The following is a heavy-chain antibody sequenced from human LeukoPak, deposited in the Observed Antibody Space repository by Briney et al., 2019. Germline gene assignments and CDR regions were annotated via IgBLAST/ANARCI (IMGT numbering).Heavy chain of an antibody. CDR2: IYTSGST. CDR1: GGSISSGSYY. V-gene: IGHV4-61*02. CDR3: ARDIAPSHFDN. D-gene: IGHD6-13*01. J-gene: IGHJ4*02. Sequence: SETLSLTCTVSGGSISSGSYYWSWIRQPAGKGLEWIGRIYTSGSTNYNPSLKSRVTISVDTSKNQFSLKLSSVTAADTAVYYCARDIAPSHFDNWGQGTLVTVSS.